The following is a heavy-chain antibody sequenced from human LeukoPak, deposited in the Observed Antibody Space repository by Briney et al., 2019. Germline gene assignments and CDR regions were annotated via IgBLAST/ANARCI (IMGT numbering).Heavy chain of an antibody. J-gene: IGHJ6*03. CDR1: GFTFSSYW. D-gene: IGHD6-13*01. V-gene: IGHV3-7*01. CDR3: ARALRSSSWYWEYYYYYYMDV. CDR2: IKQDGSEK. Sequence: PGGSLRLSCAASGFTFSSYWMSWVRQAPGKGLEWVANIKQDGSEKYYVDSVKGRFTISRDNAKNSLYLQMNSLRAEDTAVYYCARALRSSSWYWEYYYYYYMDVWGKGTTVTVSS.